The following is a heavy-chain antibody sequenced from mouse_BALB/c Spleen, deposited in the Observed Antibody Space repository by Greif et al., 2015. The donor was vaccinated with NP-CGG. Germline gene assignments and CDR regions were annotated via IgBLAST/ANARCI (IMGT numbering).Heavy chain of an antibody. CDR3: ARYYGSVFDY. V-gene: IGHV1S126*01. J-gene: IGHJ2*01. CDR2: IGPSDSET. Sequence: VQVVESGPQLVRPGASVKISCKASGYSFTSYWMHWVKQRPGQGLEWIGMIGPSDSETRLNQKFKDKATLTVDKSSSTAYMQLSSPTSEDSAVYYCARYYGSVFDYWGQGTTLTVSS. CDR1: GYSFTSYW. D-gene: IGHD1-1*01.